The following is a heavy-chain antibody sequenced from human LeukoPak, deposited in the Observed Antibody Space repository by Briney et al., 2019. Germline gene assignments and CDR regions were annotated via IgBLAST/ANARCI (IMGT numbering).Heavy chain of an antibody. D-gene: IGHD1-26*01. Sequence: GESLKISCQGSEYSFATYWIAWLRQMPGKGLEWMGIIYPSDSDTRYSPSFQGQVTISADKSIKTAYLQWSSLQASDTAMYYCARPLQGIVGATGFDYWGQGTLVTVSS. V-gene: IGHV5-51*01. CDR3: ARPLQGIVGATGFDY. J-gene: IGHJ4*02. CDR2: IYPSDSDT. CDR1: EYSFATYW.